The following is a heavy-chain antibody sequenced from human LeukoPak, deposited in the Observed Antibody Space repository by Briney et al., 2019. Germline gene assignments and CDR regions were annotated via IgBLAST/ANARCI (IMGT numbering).Heavy chain of an antibody. V-gene: IGHV3-7*01. CDR3: ARDDDSSGYYYDY. CDR1: GFTFSSYW. CDR2: IKQDGSEK. D-gene: IGHD3-22*01. Sequence: GGSLRLSCAASGFTFSSYWMSWVRQAPGKGLEWVANIKQDGSEKYYVDSVKGRFTISRDNAKNSLYLQMDNLRAEDTAVYYCARDDDSSGYYYDYWGQGTLVTVSS. J-gene: IGHJ4*02.